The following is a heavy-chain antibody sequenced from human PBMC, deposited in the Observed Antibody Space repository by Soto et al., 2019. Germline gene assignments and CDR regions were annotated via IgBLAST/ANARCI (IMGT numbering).Heavy chain of an antibody. CDR2: IIPILGIA. V-gene: IGHV1-69*02. Sequence: QVQLVQSGAEVKKPGXSXXVXXXASGGTFXXYXXXWXRQAPGQGLEWMGRIIPILGIANYAQKFQGRVTITADKSTSTAYMELSSLRSEDTAEYXCAXXXXXXXXXXXXLFDYWGQGTLVTVSS. CDR1: GGTFXXYX. J-gene: IGHJ4*02. CDR3: AXXXXXXXXXXXXLFDY.